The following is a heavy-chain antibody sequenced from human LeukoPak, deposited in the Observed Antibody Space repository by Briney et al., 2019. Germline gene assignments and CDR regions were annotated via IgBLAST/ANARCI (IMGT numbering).Heavy chain of an antibody. D-gene: IGHD3-9*01. CDR2: IIPIFGTA. CDR1: GGTFSSYA. J-gene: IGHJ6*03. V-gene: IGHV1-69*05. CDR3: SSLYYDILTGYRAYYMDV. Sequence: SVKVSCKASGGTFSSYAISWVRQAPGQGLEWMGRIIPIFGTANYAQKFQGRVTITTDESTSTAYMELSSLRSEDTAVYYCSSLYYDILTGYRAYYMDVWGKGTTVTVSS.